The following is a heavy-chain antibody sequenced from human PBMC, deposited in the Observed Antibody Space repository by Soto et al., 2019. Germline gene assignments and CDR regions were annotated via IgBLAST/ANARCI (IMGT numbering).Heavy chain of an antibody. J-gene: IGHJ6*02. Sequence: RSLRLSCAASGFTFSSYAMHWVLQAPGKGLEWVAVISYDGSNKYYADSVKGRFTISRDNSKNTLYLQMNSLRAEDTAVYYCARGDRWFGGPVLYYYYGMDVWGQGTTVTVSS. D-gene: IGHD3-10*01. V-gene: IGHV3-30-3*01. CDR3: ARGDRWFGGPVLYYYYGMDV. CDR2: ISYDGSNK. CDR1: GFTFSSYA.